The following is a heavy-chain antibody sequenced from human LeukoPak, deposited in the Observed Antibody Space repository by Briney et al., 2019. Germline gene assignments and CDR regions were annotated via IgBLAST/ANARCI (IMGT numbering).Heavy chain of an antibody. V-gene: IGHV3-7*03. D-gene: IGHD5-18*01. Sequence: PGGSLRLSCAASGFTFSSYWMSWVRQAPGKGLEWVANIKQDGSEKYYVDSVKGRFTISRDIAKNSLYLQMNSLRAEDTAVYYCARARGYSYVQRFDYWGQGTLVTVSS. J-gene: IGHJ4*02. CDR2: IKQDGSEK. CDR1: GFTFSSYW. CDR3: ARARGYSYVQRFDY.